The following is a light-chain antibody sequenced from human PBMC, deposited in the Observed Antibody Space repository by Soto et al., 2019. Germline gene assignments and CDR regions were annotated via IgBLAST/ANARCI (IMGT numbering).Light chain of an antibody. V-gene: IGKV3-20*01. J-gene: IGKJ1*01. Sequence: EIVLTQSPGTLSLSPGERATLSCGASQTVSGNKLAWYQQKPGRPPRLLIYGASTRATGIPDRFSGSGSGTDFTLTISRLEPEDSAVYYCQQYGDSKIFGQGTKVEIK. CDR3: QQYGDSKI. CDR1: QTVSGNK. CDR2: GAS.